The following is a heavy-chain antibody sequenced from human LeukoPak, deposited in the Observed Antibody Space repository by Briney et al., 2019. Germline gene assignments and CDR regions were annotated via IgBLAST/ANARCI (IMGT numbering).Heavy chain of an antibody. Sequence: PGGSLRVSCAGSGVTFGSYGMHWGRRAPGKGLEWGSVISYDGRNKYYADSVNGRFTISRDNSKNTLYLQMNSLRAEDTAVYYCARDTNYYGSGSYAAYWGQGTLVTVSS. CDR1: GVTFGSYG. CDR3: ARDTNYYGSGSYAAY. D-gene: IGHD3-10*01. V-gene: IGHV3-30*04. CDR2: ISYDGRNK. J-gene: IGHJ1*01.